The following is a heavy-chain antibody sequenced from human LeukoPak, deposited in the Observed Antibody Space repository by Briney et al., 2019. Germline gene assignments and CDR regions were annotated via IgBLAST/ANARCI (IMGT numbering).Heavy chain of an antibody. CDR1: GFTFSSYS. J-gene: IGHJ4*02. Sequence: TGGSLRLSCAASGFTFSSYSMNWVREAPGKGLQWVSSISDTGNYIIYADSLKGRFTISRDNAKNSLFLQMHSLRAEDTAIYYCARRYCSGTNCYAFDYWGQGTLVTVSS. CDR3: ARRYCSGTNCYAFDY. CDR2: ISDTGNYI. D-gene: IGHD2-2*01. V-gene: IGHV3-21*01.